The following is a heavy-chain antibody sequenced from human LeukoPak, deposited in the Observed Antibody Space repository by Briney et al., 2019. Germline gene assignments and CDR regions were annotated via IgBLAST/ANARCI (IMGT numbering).Heavy chain of an antibody. J-gene: IGHJ6*04. D-gene: IGHD5-18*01. CDR2: IYYSGST. V-gene: IGHV4-59*01. Sequence: SETLSLTCTVSGGSISSYYWSWIRQPPGKGLEWMGYIYYSGSTNYNPSLKSRVTISVDTSKNQFSLKLSSVTAADTAVYYCARAEGGYSYGHYYYYGMDVWGKGTTVTVSS. CDR1: GGSISSYY. CDR3: ARAEGGYSYGHYYYYGMDV.